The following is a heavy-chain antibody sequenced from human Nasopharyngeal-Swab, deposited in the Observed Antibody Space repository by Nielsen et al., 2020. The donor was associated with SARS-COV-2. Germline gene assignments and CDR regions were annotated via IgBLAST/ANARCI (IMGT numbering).Heavy chain of an antibody. V-gene: IGHV4-31*02. CDR3: ARVSRYYYMDV. Sequence: WIRQPPGKGLEWIGYIYYSGSTYYNPSLKSRVTISVDTSKNQFSLKLSSVTAADTAVYYCARVSRYYYMDVWSKGTTVTVSS. J-gene: IGHJ6*03. CDR2: IYYSGST.